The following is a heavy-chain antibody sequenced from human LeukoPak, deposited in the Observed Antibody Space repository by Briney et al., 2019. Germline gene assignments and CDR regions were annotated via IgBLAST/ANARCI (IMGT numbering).Heavy chain of an antibody. V-gene: IGHV1-69*05. J-gene: IGHJ3*02. CDR2: IIPIFGTA. CDR1: GGTFSSYA. CDR3: ARVGRSLRAFDI. D-gene: IGHD3-10*01. Sequence: SVKVSCKASGGTFSSYAISWVRQAPGQGLEWMGGIIPIFGTANYAQKFQGRVTLTTDTSTSTAYMELRSLTSDDTAVYYCARVGRSLRAFDIWGQGTMITVSS.